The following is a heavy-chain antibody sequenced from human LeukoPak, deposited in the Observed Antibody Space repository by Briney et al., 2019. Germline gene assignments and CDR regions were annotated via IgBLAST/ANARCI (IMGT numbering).Heavy chain of an antibody. CDR2: ISGRGDST. D-gene: IGHD3-22*01. J-gene: IGHJ4*02. CDR3: AKDGSSSSTYYFYFDY. Sequence: GGSLRLSCAASGFTFSTYAMSWVRQAPGKGLEWVSAISGRGDSTYYADSVKGRFTISRDYSKSTLYLQMNSLRAEDTAVYYCAKDGSSSSTYYFYFDYWGQGILVTVSS. CDR1: GFTFSTYA. V-gene: IGHV3-23*01.